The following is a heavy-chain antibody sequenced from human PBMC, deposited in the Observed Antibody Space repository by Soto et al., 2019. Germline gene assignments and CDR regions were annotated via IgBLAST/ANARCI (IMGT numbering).Heavy chain of an antibody. CDR1: GGSISSGSYY. Sequence: SETLSLTCTVSGGSISSGSYYWSWIRQHPEKGLEWIGYIYYSGTTYYNPSLKSRLIISVDTSKNQFSLKLSSVTAADTAVYYCARANPAVAGTTFDYWGQGTPVTVSP. V-gene: IGHV4-31*03. CDR2: IYYSGTT. CDR3: ARANPAVAGTTFDY. J-gene: IGHJ4*02. D-gene: IGHD6-19*01.